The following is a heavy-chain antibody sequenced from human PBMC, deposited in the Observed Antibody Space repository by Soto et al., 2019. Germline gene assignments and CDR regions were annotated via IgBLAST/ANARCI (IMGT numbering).Heavy chain of an antibody. D-gene: IGHD3-10*01. CDR2: ISYDGRNK. J-gene: IGHJ6*02. CDR3: AKDGGGMVRGVYHYYAMDV. CDR1: GFNLSNYG. Sequence: QGQLVESGGGVVQPGRSLRLSCAASGFNLSNYGIHWVRQAPGKGLDWVAVISYDGRNKYYADSVKGRVTISRDNSKNTLYLEMNSLKAEDTAVYYCAKDGGGMVRGVYHYYAMDVWGQGNTVTVSS. V-gene: IGHV3-30*18.